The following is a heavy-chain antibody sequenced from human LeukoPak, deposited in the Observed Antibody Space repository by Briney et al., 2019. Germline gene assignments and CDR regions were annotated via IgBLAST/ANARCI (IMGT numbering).Heavy chain of an antibody. Sequence: GRSPSASRAASGFTSRSYAITWVCQAPGKGLKWVSAISGSGGSTYYADSVKGRSNNYKDNYKNTMYLQMSSVRAEDTAVYYCAKAHSESYYSGISWGQGTLVTVSS. CDR1: GFTSRSYA. D-gene: IGHD1-26*01. CDR2: ISGSGGST. CDR3: AKAHSESYYSGIS. J-gene: IGHJ1*01. V-gene: IGHV3-23*01.